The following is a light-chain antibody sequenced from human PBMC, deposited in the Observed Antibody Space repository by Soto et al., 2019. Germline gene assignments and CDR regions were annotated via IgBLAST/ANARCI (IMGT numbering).Light chain of an antibody. CDR2: GAS. Sequence: DIQMTQSPSTLPASVGGRVTITCRALQSISTWLAWYQQKPGKAPKLLIYGASTLESGVPSRFSGSGSGTEFTLTISSLQPDDFETFYCQHYNTPSPTFGQGTKVDIK. CDR3: QHYNTPSPT. J-gene: IGKJ1*01. CDR1: QSISTW. V-gene: IGKV1-5*01.